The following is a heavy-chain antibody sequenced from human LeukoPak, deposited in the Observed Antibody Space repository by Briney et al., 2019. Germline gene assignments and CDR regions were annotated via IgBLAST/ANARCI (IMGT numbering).Heavy chain of an antibody. V-gene: IGHV1-69*05. CDR3: ARNSGEGLYSSSWYGLVSSHYYYMDV. D-gene: IGHD6-13*01. J-gene: IGHJ6*03. Sequence: GASVKVSCKASGGTFSSYAISWVRQAPGQGLEWMGGIIPIFGTANYAQKFQGRVTITTDESTSTAYMELSSLRSEDTAVYYCARNSGEGLYSSSWYGLVSSHYYYMDVWGKGTTVTVSS. CDR1: GGTFSSYA. CDR2: IIPIFGTA.